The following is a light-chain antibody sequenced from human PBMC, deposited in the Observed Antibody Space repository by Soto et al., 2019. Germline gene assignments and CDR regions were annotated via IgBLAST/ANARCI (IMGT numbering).Light chain of an antibody. V-gene: IGKV3-15*01. CDR2: GAS. J-gene: IGKJ5*01. CDR3: HYEDDWSAVT. Sequence: LTLSPPTLSVSAGGGAPRSCRASQSGSNNLALYQQKRVQAPRLLLYGASTRATGIPVRFSGNWSGTEFTHAISLLSCEAFGISFRHYEDDWSAVTIGQGTRLEIK. CDR1: QSGSNN.